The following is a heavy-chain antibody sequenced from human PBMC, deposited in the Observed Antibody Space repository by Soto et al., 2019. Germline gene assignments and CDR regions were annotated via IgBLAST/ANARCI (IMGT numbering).Heavy chain of an antibody. CDR1: AFTFSSFC. J-gene: IGHJ6*01. Sequence: GGSLRLSCAASAFTFSSFCMHWVRQAPGKGLEWVSVISDDGSNENYADSVKGRFTISRDNSKNTLYLQMNSLRAEYTAVYYCAKYNLGRNYSYGVDVWGQGTTVTVSS. CDR2: ISDDGSNE. V-gene: IGHV3-30*18. CDR3: AKYNLGRNYSYGVDV. D-gene: IGHD1-1*01.